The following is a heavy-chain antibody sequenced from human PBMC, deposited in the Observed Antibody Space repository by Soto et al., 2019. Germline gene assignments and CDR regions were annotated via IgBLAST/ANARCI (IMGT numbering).Heavy chain of an antibody. V-gene: IGHV4-34*01. J-gene: IGHJ4*02. Sequence: SETLSLTCAVYCGSFSGYYWSWIRQPPGKGLEWIGEINHSGSTNYNPSLKSRVTISVDTSKNQFSLKLSSVTAADTAVYYCARGLGSSWFWHRYFDYWGQGTLVTVSS. D-gene: IGHD6-13*01. CDR3: ARGLGSSWFWHRYFDY. CDR1: CGSFSGYY. CDR2: INHSGST.